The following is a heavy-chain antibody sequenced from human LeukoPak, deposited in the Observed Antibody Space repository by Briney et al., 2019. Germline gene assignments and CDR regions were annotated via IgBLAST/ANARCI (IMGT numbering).Heavy chain of an antibody. V-gene: IGHV3-21*01. CDR3: AGDIAAAGQSAFDI. CDR2: ISSSGSYI. Sequence: PGGSLRLSCAASGFTFSSYSMNWVRQAPGKGLEWVSSISSSGSYIYYADSVTGRFTISRDNAKNSLYLQMNSLTAEDTAVYYCAGDIAAAGQSAFDIWGQGTLVTVSS. D-gene: IGHD6-13*01. J-gene: IGHJ3*02. CDR1: GFTFSSYS.